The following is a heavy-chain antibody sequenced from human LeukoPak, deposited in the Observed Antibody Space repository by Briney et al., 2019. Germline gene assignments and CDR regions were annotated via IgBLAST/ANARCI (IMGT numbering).Heavy chain of an antibody. D-gene: IGHD3-3*01. J-gene: IGHJ6*03. V-gene: IGHV4-4*07. CDR1: GGSVSTYY. Sequence: SETLSLTCSVSGGSVSTYYWTWIRQPAGKGLEWNGRVYASGSANSNPSLKSRVTMSVDTSKKQVFLKLSSVTAADTAVYYCARSVAYYDFWSGYYPDYYYYYMDVWGKGTTVTVSS. CDR2: VYASGSA. CDR3: ARSVAYYDFWSGYYPDYYYYYMDV.